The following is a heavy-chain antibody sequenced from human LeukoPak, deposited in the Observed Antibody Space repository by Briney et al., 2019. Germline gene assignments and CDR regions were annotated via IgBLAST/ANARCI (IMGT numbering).Heavy chain of an antibody. V-gene: IGHV3-7*01. CDR1: GFSFRNSW. CDR3: ATEVGTPDIRSAFDI. CDR2: INQDGGER. J-gene: IGHJ3*02. Sequence: GGSLRLSCAASGFSFRNSWMSWVRQAPGKGLEWVANINQDGGERNYVDSVKGRFTISRDNAKSSLYLQMNSLRAEDTAVYYCATEVGTPDIRSAFDIWGQGTMVTVSS. D-gene: IGHD2-15*01.